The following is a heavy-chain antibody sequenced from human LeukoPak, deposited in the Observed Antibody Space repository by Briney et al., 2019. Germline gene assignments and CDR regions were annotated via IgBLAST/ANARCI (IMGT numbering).Heavy chain of an antibody. J-gene: IGHJ4*02. Sequence: GGSLTLSCAASGFTFSSYAMIWVRQAPGKGLEWVSVISGSGASTYYADSVKGRFTISRDNSKNTLYLQINSLRAEDTAVYYCAKDRLSGSESYGILDYWGQGTLVTVSS. CDR2: ISGSGAST. V-gene: IGHV3-23*01. CDR3: AKDRLSGSESYGILDY. CDR1: GFTFSSYA. D-gene: IGHD3-10*01.